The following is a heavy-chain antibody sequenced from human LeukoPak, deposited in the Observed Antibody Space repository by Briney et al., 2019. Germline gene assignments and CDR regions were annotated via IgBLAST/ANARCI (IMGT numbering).Heavy chain of an antibody. CDR1: GGSILTTNW. CDR3: TRESGAFSPFGY. V-gene: IGHV4-4*02. CDR2: VHLSGAS. J-gene: IGHJ4*02. D-gene: IGHD1-26*01. Sequence: SETLSLTCAVSGGSILTTNWWSWVRQPPGKGLEWIGEVHLSGASNYNPSLKSRVNMSIDKSKNQLSLELTSVTAADTAIYYCTRESGAFSPFGYWGQGTLVTVSS.